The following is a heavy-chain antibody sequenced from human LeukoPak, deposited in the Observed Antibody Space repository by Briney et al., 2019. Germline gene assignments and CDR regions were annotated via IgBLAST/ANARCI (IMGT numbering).Heavy chain of an antibody. CDR2: ISYDGSNK. J-gene: IGHJ4*02. V-gene: IGHV3-30-3*01. D-gene: IGHD3-3*01. CDR3: AKDKFALEWIPFDY. Sequence: PGESLRLSCAAPGYTFSSYAMHWVRQAPGKGLEWVAVISYDGSNKYYADSVKGRFTISRDNSKNTLYLQMNSLRAEDTAIYYCAKDKFALEWIPFDYWGQGTLVTVSS. CDR1: GYTFSSYA.